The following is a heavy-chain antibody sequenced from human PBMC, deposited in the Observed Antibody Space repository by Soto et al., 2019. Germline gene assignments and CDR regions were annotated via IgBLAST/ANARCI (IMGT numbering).Heavy chain of an antibody. CDR2: IKRESDHGTT. D-gene: IGHD3-22*01. Sequence: EMQLVESGGGLVEPGGSLRLSCAASGFAFSHVWMTWVRQAPGKGLEWVGRIKRESDHGTTDYAAAVKGRFTISRDDSKNTLYLQIDSLKTEDTAVYYCATEGHMSSASDWADYFDHWGRGILVTVSS. CDR3: ATEGHMSSASDWADYFDH. J-gene: IGHJ4*02. CDR1: GFAFSHVW. V-gene: IGHV3-15*01.